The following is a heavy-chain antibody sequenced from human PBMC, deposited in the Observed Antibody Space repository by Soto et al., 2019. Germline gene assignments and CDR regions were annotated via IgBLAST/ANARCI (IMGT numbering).Heavy chain of an antibody. CDR1: GYLFTAYS. V-gene: IGHV1-46*01. Sequence: ASVKVSCTASGYLFTAYSMHWVRLAPGQGLEWMGVVNPSGGSTKYAQNFQGRVTMTRDTYTTTIYMELSSLRSDDTAIYYCAREENCSGGTCYSEYFHRWGRGTRGTVSS. CDR3: AREENCSGGTCYSEYFHR. CDR2: VNPSGGST. D-gene: IGHD2-15*01. J-gene: IGHJ1*01.